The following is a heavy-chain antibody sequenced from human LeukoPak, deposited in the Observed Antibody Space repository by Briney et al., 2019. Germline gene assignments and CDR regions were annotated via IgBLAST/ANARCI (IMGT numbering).Heavy chain of an antibody. CDR1: VFTLTKYW. Sequence: GGGLRLSCAASVFTLTKYWMHELRQAPGRGRVGVSHINSDGSTTTYADPVKGQFTISRDNAKNTVYLQMNTLRAEDTAVYYCARDRGYSFRYWGQGTLVTVSS. V-gene: IGHV3-74*01. J-gene: IGHJ4*02. CDR2: INSDGSTT. CDR3: ARDRGYSFRY. D-gene: IGHD5-18*01.